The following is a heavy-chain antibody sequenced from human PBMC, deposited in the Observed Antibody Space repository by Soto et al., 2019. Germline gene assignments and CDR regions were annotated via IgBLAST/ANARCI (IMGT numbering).Heavy chain of an antibody. D-gene: IGHD3-16*01. CDR3: TRDKGDKLAYRMDF. V-gene: IGHV3-48*03. CDR2: INVEGGTI. J-gene: IGHJ6*02. CDR1: GFTVSSCE. Sequence: PGGSLSLSCTASGFTVSSCEMNWVRQAPGKGLEWVSYINVEGGTIYADSVKGRFTISRDNAQNSLLLQMNSLRAEDTALYYCTRDKGDKLAYRMDFWGQGTPVTVSS.